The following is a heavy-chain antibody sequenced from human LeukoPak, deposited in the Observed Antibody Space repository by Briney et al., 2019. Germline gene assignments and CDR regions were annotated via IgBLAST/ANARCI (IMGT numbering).Heavy chain of an antibody. CDR1: GYSISSGYY. Sequence: SETLSLTCTVSGYSISSGYYWGWIRQPPGKGLEWIGSIYHSGSTYYNPSLKSRVTISVDTSKNQFSLKLSSVTAADTAVYYCARDGGHDYGDPDSDYWGQGTLVTVSS. V-gene: IGHV4-38-2*02. J-gene: IGHJ4*02. CDR3: ARDGGHDYGDPDSDY. CDR2: IYHSGST. D-gene: IGHD4-17*01.